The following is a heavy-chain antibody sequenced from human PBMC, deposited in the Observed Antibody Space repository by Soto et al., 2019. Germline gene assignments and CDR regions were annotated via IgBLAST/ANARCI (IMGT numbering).Heavy chain of an antibody. CDR3: ARAYGGDVFDY. CDR2: INHSGST. V-gene: IGHV4-34*01. CDR1: GRSFSGYY. Sequence: QVQLQQWGAGLLKPSETLSLTCAVYGRSFSGYYWSWIRQPPGKGLEWIGEINHSGSTNYNPSLKSRVTISVDTSKNHFSRQLGSLTAADTAVYYCARAYGGDVFDYWGQGTPVTVSS. J-gene: IGHJ4*02. D-gene: IGHD2-21*01.